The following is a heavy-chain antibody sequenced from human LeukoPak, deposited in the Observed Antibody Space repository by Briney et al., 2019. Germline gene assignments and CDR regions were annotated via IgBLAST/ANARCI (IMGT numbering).Heavy chain of an antibody. CDR1: GGTFSSYA. CDR3: AGINDSSGYHPKYYFDY. Sequence: SVKVSCKASGGTFSSYAISWVRQAPGQGLEWMGGIIPIFGTANYAQKFQGRVTITADESTSTAYMELSSLRSEGTAVYYCAGINDSSGYHPKYYFDYWGQGTLVTVSS. CDR2: IIPIFGTA. V-gene: IGHV1-69*13. J-gene: IGHJ4*02. D-gene: IGHD3-22*01.